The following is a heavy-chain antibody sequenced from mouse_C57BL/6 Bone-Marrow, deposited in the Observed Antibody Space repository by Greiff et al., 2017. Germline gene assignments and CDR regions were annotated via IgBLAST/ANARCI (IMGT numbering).Heavy chain of an antibody. CDR1: GYTFTDYY. J-gene: IGHJ1*03. CDR3: ARAPITTVVRYFDV. V-gene: IGHV1-19*01. CDR2: INPYNGGT. D-gene: IGHD1-1*01. Sequence: EVKLQESGPVLVKPGASVKMSCKASGYTFTDYYMNWVKQSHGKSLEWIGVINPYNGGTSYNQKFKGKATLTVDKSSSTAYMELNSLTSEDSAVYYCARAPITTVVRYFDVWGTGTTVTVSS.